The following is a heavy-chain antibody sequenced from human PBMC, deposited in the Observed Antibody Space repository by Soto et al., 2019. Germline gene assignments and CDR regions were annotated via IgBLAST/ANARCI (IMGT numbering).Heavy chain of an antibody. Sequence: QVQLQESGPGLVKPSETLSLTCTVSGGTISRYYWSWIRQPPGKGLEWIGYMYNTGSTVYNPSFKSRVTISVDTSKTQFSLKLNSVTAADTAVYYCARDLWCYCGTDCYPLDVWGQGTTVTVSS. CDR1: GGTISRYY. D-gene: IGHD2-21*02. CDR3: ARDLWCYCGTDCYPLDV. J-gene: IGHJ6*02. V-gene: IGHV4-59*01. CDR2: MYNTGST.